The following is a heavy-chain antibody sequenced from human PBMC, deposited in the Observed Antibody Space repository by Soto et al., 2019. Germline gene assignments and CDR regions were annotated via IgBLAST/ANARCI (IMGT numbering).Heavy chain of an antibody. D-gene: IGHD1-26*01. CDR2: IKEDGSDR. CDR1: GFTFSSYW. J-gene: IGHJ4*02. V-gene: IGHV3-7*01. CDR3: ARGGRWDNDY. Sequence: GGSLRLSCAASGFTFSSYWMTWVRQAPGKGLEWVANIKEDGSDRYYVDSVKGRFTISRDNAKNSLYLQMNSLRAGDTAVYYCARGGRWDNDYWGQGTLVTVSS.